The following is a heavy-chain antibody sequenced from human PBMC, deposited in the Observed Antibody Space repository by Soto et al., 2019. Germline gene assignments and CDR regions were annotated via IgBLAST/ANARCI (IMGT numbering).Heavy chain of an antibody. CDR1: GFTFSSYG. D-gene: IGHD3-3*01. CDR2: IWYDGSNK. V-gene: IGHV3-33*01. J-gene: IGHJ3*02. CDR3: ARSIEYYDFWSGYYGRRSDAFDI. Sequence: QVQLVESGGGVVQPGRSLRLSCAASGFTFSSYGMHWVRQAPGKGLEWVAVIWYDGSNKYYADSVKGRFTISRDNSKNTLYLQMNSLGAEDTAVYYCARSIEYYDFWSGYYGRRSDAFDIWGQGTMVTVSS.